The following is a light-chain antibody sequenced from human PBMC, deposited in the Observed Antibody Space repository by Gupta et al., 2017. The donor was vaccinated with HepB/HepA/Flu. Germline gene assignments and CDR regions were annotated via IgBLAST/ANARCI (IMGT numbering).Light chain of an antibody. V-gene: IGLV3-21*03. CDR2: DDV. Sequence: SYVLTQPPSVSVAPGKTARITCGGNNIETKSVHWYQQKPGQAPILVVYDDVDRLSGIPERFSGSNSGNTATLTVSRVEAGDEADYYCQVWDNNSDHVVFGGGTKLTVL. J-gene: IGLJ2*01. CDR1: NIETKS. CDR3: QVWDNNSDHVV.